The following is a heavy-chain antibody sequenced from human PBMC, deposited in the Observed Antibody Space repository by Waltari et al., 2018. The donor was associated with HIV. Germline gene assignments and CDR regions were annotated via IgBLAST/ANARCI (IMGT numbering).Heavy chain of an antibody. V-gene: IGHV3-48*01. D-gene: IGHD1-26*01. CDR2: SSSSSSTI. CDR1: GFTFSSYS. CDR3: ASGPVGATLD. J-gene: IGHJ4*02. Sequence: EVQLVESGGGLVQPGGSLRLSCAASGFTFSSYSMNWVRQAPGKGLEWVSYSSSSSSTIYYADSVKGRFTISRDNAKNSLYLQMNSLRAEDTAVYYCASGPVGATLDWGQGTLVTVSS.